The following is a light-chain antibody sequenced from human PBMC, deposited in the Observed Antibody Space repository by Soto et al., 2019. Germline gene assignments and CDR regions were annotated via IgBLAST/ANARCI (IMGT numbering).Light chain of an antibody. CDR1: STNTGSNY. CDR3: ATWDDSLSGRV. V-gene: IGLV1-47*01. CDR2: RNN. J-gene: IGLJ3*02. Sequence: QSVLTQPPSASGTPGQRGSISCSGSSTNTGSNYVYWYQQLPGTAPKLLIYRNNQRPSGVPDRFSGSKSGTSASLAISGLRSEDEADYYCATWDDSLSGRVFGGGTKLTVL.